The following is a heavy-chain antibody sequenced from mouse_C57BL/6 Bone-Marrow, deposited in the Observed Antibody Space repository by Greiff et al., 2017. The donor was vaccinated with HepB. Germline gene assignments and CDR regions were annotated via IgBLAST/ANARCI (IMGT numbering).Heavy chain of an antibody. CDR1: GYTFTSYW. D-gene: IGHD1-1*01. J-gene: IGHJ3*01. V-gene: IGHV1-74*01. CDR3: ARGTPTTVPRIAY. CDR2: IHPSDSDT. Sequence: VQLQQPGAELVKPGASVKVSCKASGYTFTSYWMHWVKQRPGQGLEWIGRIHPSDSDTNYNQKFKGKATLTVDKSSSTAYMQLSSLTSEDSAVYYCARGTPTTVPRIAYWGQGTLVTVSA.